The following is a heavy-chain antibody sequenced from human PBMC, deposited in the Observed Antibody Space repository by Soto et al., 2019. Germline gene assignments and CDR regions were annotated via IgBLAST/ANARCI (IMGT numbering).Heavy chain of an antibody. Sequence: SETLSLTCTVSGGSISSGGYYWSWIRQHPGKGLEWIGYIYYSGSTYYNPSLKSRVTISVDTSKNQFSLKLSSVTAADTAVYYCARDPLGEYDFDYWGQGTLVTVSS. CDR2: IYYSGST. D-gene: IGHD3-10*01. J-gene: IGHJ4*02. CDR3: ARDPLGEYDFDY. V-gene: IGHV4-31*03. CDR1: GGSISSGGYY.